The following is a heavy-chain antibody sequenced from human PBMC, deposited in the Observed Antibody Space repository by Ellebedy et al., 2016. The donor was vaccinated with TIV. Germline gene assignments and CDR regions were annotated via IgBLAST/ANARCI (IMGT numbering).Heavy chain of an antibody. J-gene: IGHJ4*02. D-gene: IGHD5-18*01. CDR3: AKDRISGDGYWVLDQ. CDR2: IFGGGGGI. V-gene: IGHV3-23*01. CDR1: GFTFSRYA. Sequence: PGGSLRLSCAASGFTFSRYAMSWVRQAPGKGLEWVSGIFGGGGGISYADSVKGRFTISRDNSKRTVDLQVKSLRPEDTAVYYCAKDRISGDGYWVLDQWGQGTLVTVSS.